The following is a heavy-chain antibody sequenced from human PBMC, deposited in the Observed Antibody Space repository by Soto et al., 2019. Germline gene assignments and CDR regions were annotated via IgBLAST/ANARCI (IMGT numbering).Heavy chain of an antibody. CDR1: GYTFTSYG. V-gene: IGHV1-18*01. D-gene: IGHD3-9*01. J-gene: IGHJ4*02. CDR3: ARDDIRRYFDWLPFDY. Sequence: ASVKVSCKASGYTFTSYGISWVRQAPGQGLEWMGWISAYNGNTNYAQKLQGRVTMTTDTSTSTAYMELRSLRSDDTAVYYCARDDIRRYFDWLPFDYWGQGTLVTVSS. CDR2: ISAYNGNT.